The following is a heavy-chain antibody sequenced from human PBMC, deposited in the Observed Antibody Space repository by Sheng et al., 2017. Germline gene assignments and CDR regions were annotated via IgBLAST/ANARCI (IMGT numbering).Heavy chain of an antibody. D-gene: IGHD3-3*01. J-gene: IGHJ3*02. Sequence: QLQLQESGPGLVKPSETLSLTCTVSGGSISGSTYYWGWIRQPPGKGLEWIASIYYTGSTYYNPSLKSRVTISVDTSKNQFSLKLSSVTAADTAVYYCARHGRRRTIAFDIWGQGTMVTVSS. V-gene: IGHV4-39*01. CDR3: ARHGRRRTIAFDI. CDR2: IYYTGST. CDR1: GGSISGSTYY.